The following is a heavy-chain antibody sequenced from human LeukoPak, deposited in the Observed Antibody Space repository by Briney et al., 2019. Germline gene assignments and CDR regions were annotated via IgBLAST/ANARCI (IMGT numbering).Heavy chain of an antibody. D-gene: IGHD3-9*01. Sequence: PSDTLSLTCTASGGSMSGHFWSWFRRPPGKRLENIGYIHSSGSTNYNPSYKSRVTVSLEMSKNQFSLSLSSVTAADTAVYYCARDPGDTDWYNFDFWGQGILVTVSS. CDR3: ARDPGDTDWYNFDF. J-gene: IGHJ4*02. CDR2: IHSSGST. CDR1: GGSMSGHF. V-gene: IGHV4-59*11.